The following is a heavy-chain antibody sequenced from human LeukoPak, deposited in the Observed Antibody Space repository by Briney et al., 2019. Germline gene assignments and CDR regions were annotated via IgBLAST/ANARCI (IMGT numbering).Heavy chain of an antibody. Sequence: PSQTLSLTCTVSGGSISSGDYYWRWIRQPPGKGLEWIGYIYYSGSTYYNPSLKSRVTISVDASKNQFSLKLSSVTAADTAVYYCTRAGAYYYDSSGYSSPFDYWGQGTLVTVSS. CDR2: IYYSGST. V-gene: IGHV4-30-4*01. CDR3: TRAGAYYYDSSGYSSPFDY. J-gene: IGHJ4*02. D-gene: IGHD3-22*01. CDR1: GGSISSGDYY.